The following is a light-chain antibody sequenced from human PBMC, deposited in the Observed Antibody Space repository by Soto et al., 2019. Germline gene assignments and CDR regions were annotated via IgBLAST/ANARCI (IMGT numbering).Light chain of an antibody. Sequence: EIVLTQSPGTLSLSPGERATLSCRASQSISSSYLAWYQQKPGQAPRLLVYGASSRATGIPDRFSGSGSGTDFTLTISRLEPEVVAVYYCQQYGSSRFTFGPGTQGDIK. CDR2: GAS. V-gene: IGKV3-20*01. CDR3: QQYGSSRFT. J-gene: IGKJ3*01. CDR1: QSISSSY.